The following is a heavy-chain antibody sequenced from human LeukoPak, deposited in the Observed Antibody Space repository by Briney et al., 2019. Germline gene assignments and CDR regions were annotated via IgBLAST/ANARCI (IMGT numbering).Heavy chain of an antibody. CDR3: AQDRAWIQFWS. CDR2: VGPTGTQT. D-gene: IGHD5-18*01. V-gene: IGHV3-23*01. J-gene: IGHJ1*01. CDR1: GFTFSTYG. Sequence: GGTLRLSCAASGFTFSTYGMNWVRQAPGKGLEWVSGVGPTGTQTYYAESVKGRFATSRDNSKNILYLQINTRAEDTAVYYCAQDRAWIQFWSWGQGTLVTVSS.